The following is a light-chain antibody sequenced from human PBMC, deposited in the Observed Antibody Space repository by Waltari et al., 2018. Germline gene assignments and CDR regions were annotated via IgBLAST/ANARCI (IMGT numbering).Light chain of an antibody. Sequence: QVVVTQEPSLTVSPGGTVTITCGSSTGAGSSGQSPYWFLQKPGQAPRTLVYDTSNKHSWTPARFSGFLLGGKAALTLSGAQPEDEAEYYCSVSYSGHVIFGGGTKLTVL. CDR1: TGAGSSGQS. CDR3: SVSYSGHVI. J-gene: IGLJ2*01. V-gene: IGLV7-46*01. CDR2: DTS.